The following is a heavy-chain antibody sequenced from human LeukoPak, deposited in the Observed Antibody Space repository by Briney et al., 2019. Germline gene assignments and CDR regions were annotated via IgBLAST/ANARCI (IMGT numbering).Heavy chain of an antibody. V-gene: IGHV3-43D*03. CDR2: ISWDGGST. Sequence: GRSLRLSCAASGFTFDDYAMHWVRQAPGKGLEWVSLISWDGGSTYYADSVKGRFTISRDNSKNSLYLQMNSLRAEDTALYYCAKDFSPYGGNSVIHWGQGTMVTVSS. D-gene: IGHD4-23*01. CDR1: GFTFDDYA. J-gene: IGHJ3*01. CDR3: AKDFSPYGGNSVIH.